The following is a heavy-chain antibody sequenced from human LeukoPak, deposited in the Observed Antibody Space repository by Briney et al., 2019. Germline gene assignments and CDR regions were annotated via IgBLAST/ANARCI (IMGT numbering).Heavy chain of an antibody. J-gene: IGHJ4*02. CDR1: GFTFSDYY. D-gene: IGHD6-13*01. Sequence: GGSLRLSCAASGFTFSDYYMSWTRQAPGRGLEWVSYISSSSSYTNYADSVKGRFTISRDNAKNSLYLQMNSLRAEDTAVYYCAREGSSWYDDYWGQGTLVTVSS. CDR3: AREGSSWYDDY. V-gene: IGHV3-11*05. CDR2: ISSSSSYT.